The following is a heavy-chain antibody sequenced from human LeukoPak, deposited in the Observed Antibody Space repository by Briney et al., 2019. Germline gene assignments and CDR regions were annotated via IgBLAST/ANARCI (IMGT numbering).Heavy chain of an antibody. CDR3: AAGSYKHYYYYMDV. J-gene: IGHJ6*03. V-gene: IGHV1-58*02. CDR2: IVVGSGNT. Sequence: SVKVSCKASGFTFTSSAMQWVRQARGQRLEWIGWIVVGSGNTNYAQKFQERVTITRDMSTSTAYMELSSLRSEDTAVYYCAAGSYKHYYYYMDVWGKGTTVTISS. CDR1: GFTFTSSA. D-gene: IGHD3-10*01.